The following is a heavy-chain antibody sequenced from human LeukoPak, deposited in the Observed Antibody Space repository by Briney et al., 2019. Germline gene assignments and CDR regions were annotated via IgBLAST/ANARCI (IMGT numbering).Heavy chain of an antibody. CDR2: IIPILGIA. Sequence: ASVKVSCKASGGTFSSYTISWVRQAPGQGLEWMGRIIPILGIANYAQKFQGRVTITADESTSTAYMELSSLRSEDTAVYYCATRIAVAGDRAFDIWGQGTMVTVSS. J-gene: IGHJ3*02. V-gene: IGHV1-69*02. CDR1: GGTFSSYT. CDR3: ATRIAVAGDRAFDI. D-gene: IGHD6-19*01.